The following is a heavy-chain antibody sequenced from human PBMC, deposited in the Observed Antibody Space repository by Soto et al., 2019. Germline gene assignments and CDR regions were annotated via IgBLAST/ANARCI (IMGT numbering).Heavy chain of an antibody. Sequence: GGSLRLSCAASGFTFISYAMSWIRQAPGKGLEWVSAISGSGSSAYYADSVKGRFTISRDNSKNTLYLQINSLRAEDTAVYYCAKGPGAGEMGSYPLDYWGQGTLVTVSS. V-gene: IGHV3-23*01. CDR1: GFTFISYA. CDR2: ISGSGSSA. J-gene: IGHJ4*02. CDR3: AKGPGAGEMGSYPLDY. D-gene: IGHD3-16*02.